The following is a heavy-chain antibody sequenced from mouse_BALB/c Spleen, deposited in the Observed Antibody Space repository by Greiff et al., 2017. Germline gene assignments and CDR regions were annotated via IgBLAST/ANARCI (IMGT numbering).Heavy chain of an antibody. D-gene: IGHD2-3*01. V-gene: IGHV7-1*02. Sequence: EVKVVESGGGLVQPGGSLRLSCATSGFTFGDFYMEWVRQPPGKRLEWIAASRNKANDYTTEYSASVKGRFIVSRDTSQSILYLQMNALRAEDTAIYYCARDAYDGYQFAYWGQGTLVTVSA. CDR3: ARDAYDGYQFAY. CDR1: GFTFGDFY. CDR2: SRNKANDYTT. J-gene: IGHJ3*01.